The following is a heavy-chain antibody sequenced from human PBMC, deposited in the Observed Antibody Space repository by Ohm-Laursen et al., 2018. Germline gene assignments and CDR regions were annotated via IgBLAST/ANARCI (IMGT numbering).Heavy chain of an antibody. J-gene: IGHJ6*02. V-gene: IGHV3-69-1*01. CDR3: ARDGSGWSRDV. CDR1: GFTFSNYA. Sequence: GSLRLSCAASGFTFSNYAMSWVRQAPGKGLEWVSTISFTSDPYYAESLRGRFTVSRDNTRNSVYLQMNSLRDEDTGVYYRARDGSGWSRDVWGQGTTVIVSS. CDR2: ISFTSDP. D-gene: IGHD6-13*01.